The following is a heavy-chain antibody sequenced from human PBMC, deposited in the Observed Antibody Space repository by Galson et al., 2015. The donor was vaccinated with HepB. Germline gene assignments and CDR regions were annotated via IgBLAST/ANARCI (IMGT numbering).Heavy chain of an antibody. Sequence: LSLTCAVYGGSFSGYYWSWIRQPPGKGLEWIGEINHSGSTNYNPSLKSRVTISVDTSKNQFSLKLSSVTAADTAVYYCARVRSYYDSSGYRYWYFDLWGRGTLVTVSS. CDR1: GGSFSGYY. V-gene: IGHV4-34*01. D-gene: IGHD3-22*01. CDR3: ARVRSYYDSSGYRYWYFDL. J-gene: IGHJ2*01. CDR2: INHSGST.